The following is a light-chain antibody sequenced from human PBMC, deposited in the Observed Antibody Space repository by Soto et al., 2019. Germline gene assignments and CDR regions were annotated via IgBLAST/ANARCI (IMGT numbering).Light chain of an antibody. J-gene: IGKJ5*01. Sequence: DIQMTQSPSTLSASVGDTVTITCRASQTISGWLAWYQQRPGKAPNLLIFDASTLESGVPSRFSGSGSGTTFTLTISSLQSDDFATYYCQQYNSYSPYTFGQGTRLEIK. CDR1: QTISGW. CDR3: QQYNSYSPYT. CDR2: DAS. V-gene: IGKV1-5*01.